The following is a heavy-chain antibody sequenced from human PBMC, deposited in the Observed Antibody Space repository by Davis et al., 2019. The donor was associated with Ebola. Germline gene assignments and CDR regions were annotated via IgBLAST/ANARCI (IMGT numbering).Heavy chain of an antibody. CDR1: GGSLRGGSYY. J-gene: IGHJ3*02. V-gene: IGHV4-39*01. Sequence: MPSETLSLTCTVSGGSLRGGSYYWGWVRQTPGRGLEWIASMYYGDNTYYNPSLKDRVTISVGTSETQFSLRLSSVTASDTAVYYCARSTIIGVIMDAFDIWGQGTMVTVSS. CDR2: MYYGDNT. D-gene: IGHD3-3*01. CDR3: ARSTIIGVIMDAFDI.